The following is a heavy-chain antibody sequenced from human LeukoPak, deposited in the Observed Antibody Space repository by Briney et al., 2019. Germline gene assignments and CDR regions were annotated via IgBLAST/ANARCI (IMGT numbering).Heavy chain of an antibody. CDR3: ARDPIYCTNGVCYTPPDI. CDR1: GYTFTSYG. D-gene: IGHD2-8*01. Sequence: ASEKVSCKASGYTFTSYGISWVRQAPGQGLEWMGWISAYNGNTNYAQKLQGRVTMTTDTSTSTAYMELRSLRSDDTAVYYCARDPIYCTNGVCYTPPDIWGQGTMVTVSS. CDR2: ISAYNGNT. V-gene: IGHV1-18*01. J-gene: IGHJ3*02.